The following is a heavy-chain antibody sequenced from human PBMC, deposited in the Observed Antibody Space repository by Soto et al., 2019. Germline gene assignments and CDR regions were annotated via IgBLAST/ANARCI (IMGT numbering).Heavy chain of an antibody. Sequence: WWSLRLSCAASVFTCSSYGMHWFRQAPGKGLEWVAVIWYDGSNKYYADSVEGRFTISRDNSKNTLYLQMNSLRAEDTAVYYCARFDVYQLSGAFDIWGQGTMVTVSS. CDR2: IWYDGSNK. CDR3: ARFDVYQLSGAFDI. V-gene: IGHV3-33*01. D-gene: IGHD6-19*01. CDR1: VFTCSSYG. J-gene: IGHJ3*02.